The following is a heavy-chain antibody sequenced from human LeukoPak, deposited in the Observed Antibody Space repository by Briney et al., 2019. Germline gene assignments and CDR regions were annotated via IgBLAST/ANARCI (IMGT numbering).Heavy chain of an antibody. CDR1: GGSFSGYY. J-gene: IGHJ3*02. CDR2: TVQSGNT. CDR3: ARFGSSTWYKGAFDI. Sequence: SETLSLTCAVYGGSFSGYYWSWIRQPPGKGLEWIGETVQSGNTKYNPSLKSRVNLSVDTSKNQISLNLTSVTAADTAVYYCARFGSSTWYKGAFDIWGQGTMVTVAS. V-gene: IGHV4-34*12. D-gene: IGHD6-13*01.